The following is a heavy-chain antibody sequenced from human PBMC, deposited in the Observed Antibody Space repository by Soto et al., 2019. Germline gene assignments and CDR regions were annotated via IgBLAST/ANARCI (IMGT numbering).Heavy chain of an antibody. V-gene: IGHV1-46*01. Sequence: QVQLVQSGAEVKKPGASVKVSCKASGYTFTSYYMHWVRQAPGQGLEWMGIINPSGGSTSYAQKFQGRVTMTRDTSTSTVYMELSRLSSEDTAVYYCARGDYTYGMDVWGQGTTVTVSS. J-gene: IGHJ6*02. CDR2: INPSGGST. CDR3: ARGDYTYGMDV. CDR1: GYTFTSYY.